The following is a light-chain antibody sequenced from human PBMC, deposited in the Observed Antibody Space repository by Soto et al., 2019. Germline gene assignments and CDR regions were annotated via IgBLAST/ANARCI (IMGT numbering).Light chain of an antibody. V-gene: IGLV1-44*01. J-gene: IGLJ3*02. CDR3: ASWDASLIGWV. Sequence: QSVLTQPPSASGTPGQRVTISYSGSTSNIGTNAVNWYRQVPGTAPKLLIYSNNQRPSEVPDRFFGSKSGTSASLAIIGLQSEDEADYYCASWDASLIGWVFGGGTKLTVL. CDR2: SNN. CDR1: TSNIGTNA.